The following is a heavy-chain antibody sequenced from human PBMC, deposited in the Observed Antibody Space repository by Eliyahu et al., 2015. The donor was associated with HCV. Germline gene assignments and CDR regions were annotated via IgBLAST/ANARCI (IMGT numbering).Heavy chain of an antibody. CDR1: GYSFTRYW. CDR2: VYPGDSDT. Sequence: EVQLVQSGAEVKKPGESLKISCRVSGYSFTRYWIGWVRQMPGKGLESMGIVYPGDSDTRYSPSFQGQVTISADKSITTAYLQWSSLKASDTAIYYCARVRFDGADYWGQGTLVTVSS. J-gene: IGHJ4*02. CDR3: ARVRFDGADY. V-gene: IGHV5-51*01. D-gene: IGHD3-10*01.